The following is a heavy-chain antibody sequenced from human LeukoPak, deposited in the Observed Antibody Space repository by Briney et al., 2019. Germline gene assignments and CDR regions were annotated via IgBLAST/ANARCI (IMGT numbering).Heavy chain of an antibody. J-gene: IGHJ4*02. V-gene: IGHV3-72*01. Sequence: PGGSLRLSCAASGFTFSEHYMEWVRQAPGKGLEWVGRIRKKVNSYSTDYAASVKGRFTISRDDSKNSLYLQMSSLKIEDSAMYYCARGDDYVAHFDCWGQGTLVTVSS. CDR1: GFTFSEHY. CDR2: IRKKVNSYST. D-gene: IGHD3-16*01. CDR3: ARGDDYVAHFDC.